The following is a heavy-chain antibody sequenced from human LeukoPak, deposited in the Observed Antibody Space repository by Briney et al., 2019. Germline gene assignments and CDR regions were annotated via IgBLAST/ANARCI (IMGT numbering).Heavy chain of an antibody. CDR3: AKDHCSSTSCYFGWARNSDP. J-gene: IGHJ5*02. V-gene: IGHV3-23*01. Sequence: PGGSLRLSCAASGFTFSSYAMSWVRQAPGKGLEWVSAISGSGGSTYYADSVKGRFTISRDNSKNTLYLQMNSLRAEDTAVYYCAKDHCSSTSCYFGWARNSDPWGQGTLVTVSS. CDR1: GFTFSSYA. D-gene: IGHD2-2*01. CDR2: ISGSGGST.